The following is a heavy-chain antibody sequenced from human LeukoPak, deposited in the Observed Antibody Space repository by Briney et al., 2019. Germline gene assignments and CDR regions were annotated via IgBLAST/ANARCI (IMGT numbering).Heavy chain of an antibody. Sequence: SGGSLRLSCAASGLTFSSYAMQWVRQAPGKGLEWVAILSYGGSNKYYADSVKGRFIISRDNSNNTLYLQMNSLRAEDTAVYYSASTPFIWYSSGWTDAFDIWGQGTMVTVSS. CDR1: GLTFSSYA. V-gene: IGHV3-30-3*01. J-gene: IGHJ3*02. CDR3: ASTPFIWYSSGWTDAFDI. CDR2: LSYGGSNK. D-gene: IGHD6-19*01.